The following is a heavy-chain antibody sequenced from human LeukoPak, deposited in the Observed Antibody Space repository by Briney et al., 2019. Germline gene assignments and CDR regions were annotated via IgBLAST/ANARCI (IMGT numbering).Heavy chain of an antibody. CDR3: ARALYYYYYYMDV. Sequence: SETLSLTCTVSGYSISSDYYWGWIRPPPGRGLEWIGTIYHSGSTNYNPSLKSRVTISVDKSKNQFSLKLSSVTAADTAVYYCARALYYYYYYMDVWGKGTTVTVSS. J-gene: IGHJ6*03. CDR1: GYSISSDYY. CDR2: IYHSGST. V-gene: IGHV4-38-2*02.